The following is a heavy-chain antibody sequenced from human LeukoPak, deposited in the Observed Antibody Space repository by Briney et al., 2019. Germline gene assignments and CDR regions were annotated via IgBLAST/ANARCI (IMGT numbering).Heavy chain of an antibody. V-gene: IGHV3-9*01. Sequence: TGRSLRLSCAASGFTFDDYSMHWVRQAPGKGLEWVSGISWDSGSAGYADSVKGRFTISRDSAKNSLYLQMNSLRTEDTALYYCAKDRTYSAYAVLDYWGQGTLVTVSS. J-gene: IGHJ4*02. CDR1: GFTFDDYS. D-gene: IGHD5-12*01. CDR3: AKDRTYSAYAVLDY. CDR2: ISWDSGSA.